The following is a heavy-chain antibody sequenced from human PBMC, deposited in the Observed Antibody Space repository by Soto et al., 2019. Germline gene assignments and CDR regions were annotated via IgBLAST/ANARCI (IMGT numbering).Heavy chain of an antibody. CDR1: GYTFTSYY. CDR3: ARTSSIPARFLDY. D-gene: IGHD6-6*01. J-gene: IGHJ4*02. Sequence: ASVKVSCKASGYTFTSYYINWVRQATGQGLEWMGWMNPNSGNTGYAQKFQGRVTMTRNTSISTAYMELSSLRSEDTAVYYCARTSSIPARFLDYWGQGTLVTVSS. V-gene: IGHV1-8*01. CDR2: MNPNSGNT.